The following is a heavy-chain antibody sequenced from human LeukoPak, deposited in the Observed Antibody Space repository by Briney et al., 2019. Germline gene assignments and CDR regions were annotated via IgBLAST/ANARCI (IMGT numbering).Heavy chain of an antibody. CDR2: ISSSSSYK. D-gene: IGHD3-22*01. CDR3: ARGYSSPGYFEY. CDR1: GFTSSIYS. Sequence: PGGSLRLSGAASGFTSSIYSMNWVRQAPGKGLEWVSSISSSSSYKDYADSLKGRFSISGDNANNSVYLQMNSLRAEDTAVYYCARGYSSPGYFEYWGQGVLVTVSS. V-gene: IGHV3-21*01. J-gene: IGHJ4*02.